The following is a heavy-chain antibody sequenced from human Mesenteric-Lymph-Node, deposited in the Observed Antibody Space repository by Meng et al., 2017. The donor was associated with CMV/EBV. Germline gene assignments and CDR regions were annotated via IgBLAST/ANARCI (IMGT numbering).Heavy chain of an antibody. CDR3: AKVDSGSWYRGFFDY. V-gene: IGHV3-23*01. CDR1: GFTFSTYA. Sequence: GESLKISCEGSGFTFSTYAMNWVRQAPGKGLEWVSAISGDGRKTYYGDSAKGRFTISRDNSKNTLYLQMNRLRAEDTAVYYCAKVDSGSWYRGFFDYWGQGTLVTVSS. D-gene: IGHD6-13*01. J-gene: IGHJ4*02. CDR2: ISGDGRKT.